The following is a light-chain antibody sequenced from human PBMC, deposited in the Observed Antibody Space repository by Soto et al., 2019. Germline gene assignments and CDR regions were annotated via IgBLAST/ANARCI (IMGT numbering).Light chain of an antibody. Sequence: EIVLTQSPAILSSSPGERATLSCRASQRVSSYLAWYQQKPGQAPRLLIYDASNRATGIPARFSVSGSGTDFTLTISSLEPEDFAVYYCQQRSNWQTFGGGTKEEIK. J-gene: IGKJ4*01. CDR3: QQRSNWQT. V-gene: IGKV3-11*01. CDR2: DAS. CDR1: QRVSSY.